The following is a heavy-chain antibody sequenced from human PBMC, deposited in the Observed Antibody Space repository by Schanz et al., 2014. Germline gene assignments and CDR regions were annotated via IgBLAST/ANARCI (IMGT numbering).Heavy chain of an antibody. Sequence: QVQVVQSGAEVKKPGASVKVSCKLSGGTFSTYTISWVRQAPGQGLEWMGRIIPILGIANYAQKFQGRLTVTADKSTSTASMELSSLRSDDTAVYYCARLSVAGRPHVNYWYFDLWGRGTLVTVSS. CDR3: ARLSVAGRPHVNYWYFDL. J-gene: IGHJ2*01. V-gene: IGHV1-69*02. CDR1: GGTFSTYT. D-gene: IGHD6-19*01. CDR2: IIPILGIA.